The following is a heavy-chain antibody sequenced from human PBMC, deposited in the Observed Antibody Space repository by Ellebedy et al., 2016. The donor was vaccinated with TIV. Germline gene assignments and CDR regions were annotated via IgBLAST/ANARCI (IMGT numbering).Heavy chain of an antibody. J-gene: IGHJ4*02. CDR3: AAYYGGRFDY. CDR1: GGSISTFY. Sequence: MPSETLSLTCNVSGGSISTFYWNWIRQPPGKGLEFIGYIYYIGITNYNPSLESPVAISIDTSENQFSLRLSSVTAADTAVYYCAAYYGGRFDYWGQGTLVTVSS. V-gene: IGHV4-59*01. D-gene: IGHD4-23*01. CDR2: IYYIGIT.